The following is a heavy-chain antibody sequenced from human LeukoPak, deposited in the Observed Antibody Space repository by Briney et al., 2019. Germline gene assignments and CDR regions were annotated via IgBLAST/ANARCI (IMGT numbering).Heavy chain of an antibody. Sequence: TLSLTFAVSAGSISSSNWWSWVRQSPVKGLEWIGEIYLYGTTNYNPSLKSRVTMSVDRSKNQFSLKLSSVTAADTAVYYCARQKWEQQGRDYYFYGLDVWGPGTTVIVSS. J-gene: IGHJ6*02. CDR3: ARQKWEQQGRDYYFYGLDV. V-gene: IGHV4-4*02. CDR1: AGSISSSNW. CDR2: IYLYGTT. D-gene: IGHD1-26*01.